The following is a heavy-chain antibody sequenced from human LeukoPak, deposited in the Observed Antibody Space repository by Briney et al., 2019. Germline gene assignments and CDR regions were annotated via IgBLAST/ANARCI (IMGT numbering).Heavy chain of an antibody. D-gene: IGHD5-18*01. J-gene: IGHJ4*02. CDR1: GCTFTSYD. CDR3: ARGHDRNTAIWGY. V-gene: IGHV1-8*03. Sequence: GASVKVSCKASGCTFTSYDINWVRQATGQGLEWMGWMNPNSGNTGYAQKFQGRVTITRNTSISTAYMELSSLRSEDTAVYYCARGHDRNTAIWGYWGQGTLVTVSS. CDR2: MNPNSGNT.